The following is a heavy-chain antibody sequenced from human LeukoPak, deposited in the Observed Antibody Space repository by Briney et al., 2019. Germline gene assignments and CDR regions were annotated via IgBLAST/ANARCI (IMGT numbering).Heavy chain of an antibody. CDR1: GGSISSYY. CDR3: TRDRGWQQFDY. CDR2: IKEDGSEK. D-gene: IGHD5-24*01. V-gene: IGHV3-7*01. Sequence: ETLSLTCTVSGGSISSYYWSWIRQPPGKGLERVANIKEDGSEKYYVDSVKGRFTISRDNAKNSLYLQMSSLRDDDTAVYYCTRDRGWQQFDYWGQGTLVTVSS. J-gene: IGHJ4*02.